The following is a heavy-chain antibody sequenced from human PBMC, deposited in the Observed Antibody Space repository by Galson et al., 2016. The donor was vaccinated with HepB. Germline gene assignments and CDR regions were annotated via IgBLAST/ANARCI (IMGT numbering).Heavy chain of an antibody. CDR2: IGGSGGDT. J-gene: IGHJ4*02. D-gene: IGHD3-16*01. Sequence: SLRLSCAASGFTFSKYMMNWVRQAPGKGLEWVSAIGGSGGDTYYPDSVKGRFTISRDNSRNTLFLHLESLRVEDTAVYYCVKALRRAPPYYLDFWGQGTLVVVSS. CDR3: VKALRRAPPYYLDF. V-gene: IGHV3-23*01. CDR1: GFTFSKYM.